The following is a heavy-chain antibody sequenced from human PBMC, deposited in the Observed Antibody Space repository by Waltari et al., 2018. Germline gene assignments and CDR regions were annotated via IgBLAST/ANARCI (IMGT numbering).Heavy chain of an antibody. Sequence: QVQLQESGPGLVKPSETLSLTCTVSGGSTSSYYWSWIRQSAEKGLEWIGRIHSRGSTNSRPSSESRATLSVDMSKKQFSRKLTSVTAADTAVYYCARDQRNSYSGSSSYYYEMDVWGQGTTVTVSS. D-gene: IGHD3-22*01. J-gene: IGHJ6*01. CDR1: GGSTSSYY. CDR3: ARDQRNSYSGSSSYYYEMDV. V-gene: IGHV4-4*07. CDR2: IHSRGST.